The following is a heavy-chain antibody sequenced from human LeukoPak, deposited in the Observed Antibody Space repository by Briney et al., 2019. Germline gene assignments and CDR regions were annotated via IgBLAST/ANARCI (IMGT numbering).Heavy chain of an antibody. Sequence: SETLSLTCAVSGGSLSGYYWSWIRQSPGKGLEWMGDIHHDGRAKYKSSFKSRITIFLVSSKNEVSLRLSPVTPADTALYFCARDVVPRDYGDTLNAYDLWGQGTMVTVS. CDR3: ARDVVPRDYGDTLNAYDL. J-gene: IGHJ3*01. V-gene: IGHV4-34*01. D-gene: IGHD4-17*01. CDR2: IHHDGRA. CDR1: GGSLSGYY.